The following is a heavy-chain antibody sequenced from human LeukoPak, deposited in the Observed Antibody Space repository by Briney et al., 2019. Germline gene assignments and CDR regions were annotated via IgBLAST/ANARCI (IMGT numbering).Heavy chain of an antibody. V-gene: IGHV4-34*01. CDR3: ARGRPVDY. Sequence: SETLSLTCAVYGGSFSGYYWSWIRQPPGKGLEWIGEINHSGSTNYNPSLKSRVTISVDTSKNQFSLKLSSVTAADTAVYYYARGRPVDYWGQGTLVTVSS. CDR1: GGSFSGYY. CDR2: INHSGST. J-gene: IGHJ4*02.